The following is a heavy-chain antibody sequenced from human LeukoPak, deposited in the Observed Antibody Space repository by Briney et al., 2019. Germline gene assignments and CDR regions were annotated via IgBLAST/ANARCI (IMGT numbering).Heavy chain of an antibody. CDR1: GGSISSSSYY. V-gene: IGHV4-39*07. CDR3: ARWGAYSGYDSDNAAFDI. J-gene: IGHJ3*02. Sequence: SETLSLTCTVSGGSISSSSYYWGWIRQPPGKGLEWIGSIYNSGSTYYNPSLKSQVTISVDTSKNQFSLKLSSVSAADTAVYYCARWGAYSGYDSDNAAFDIWGQGTMVTVSS. D-gene: IGHD5-12*01. CDR2: IYNSGST.